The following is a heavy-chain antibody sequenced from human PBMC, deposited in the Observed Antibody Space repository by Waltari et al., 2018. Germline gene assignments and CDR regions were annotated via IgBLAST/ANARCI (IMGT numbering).Heavy chain of an antibody. J-gene: IGHJ4*02. D-gene: IGHD2-21*02. CDR1: GATSTSYA. CDR2: ISYDGNND. V-gene: IGHV3-30-3*01. Sequence: QVQLMESGGGVVQPGRSLRLSCAASGATSTSYAIHWVRQAPGKGRQSVANISYDGNNDYYANSVKGRFTISRDNSKNTLFLQMNSLRIEDTAVYYCARDAKCDDDFSMYYFDYWGQGTLVTVSS. CDR3: ARDAKCDDDFSMYYFDY.